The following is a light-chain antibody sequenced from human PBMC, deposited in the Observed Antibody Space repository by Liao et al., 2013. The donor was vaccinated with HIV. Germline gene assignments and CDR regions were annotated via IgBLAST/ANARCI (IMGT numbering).Light chain of an antibody. J-gene: IGLJ1*01. CDR3: QAWDSSTYV. Sequence: SYELTQPPSVSVAPGKTARITCGGNNIGSKSVHWYQQKPGQTPVLVLYYDRDRPSGIPERFSGSNSGNTATLTISRVDAGDEADYYCQAWDSSTYVFGTGTKVTVL. V-gene: IGLV3-21*01. CDR2: YDR. CDR1: NIGSKS.